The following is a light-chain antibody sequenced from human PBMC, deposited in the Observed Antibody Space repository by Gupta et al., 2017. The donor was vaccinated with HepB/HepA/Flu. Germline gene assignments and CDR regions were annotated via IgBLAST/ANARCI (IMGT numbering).Light chain of an antibody. CDR1: SSNIGSNT. V-gene: IGLV1-44*01. CDR3: ATWDDSLNGVV. CDR2: SNN. Sequence: QSVLTQPPSASGTPGPRVTFSCSGSSSNIGSNTVNWYRQFPGTAPTLLMYSNNQRPSGVPDRFSGSKSGTSASLAIRGLQSEDEADYYCATWDDSLNGVVFGGGTKLTVL. J-gene: IGLJ2*01.